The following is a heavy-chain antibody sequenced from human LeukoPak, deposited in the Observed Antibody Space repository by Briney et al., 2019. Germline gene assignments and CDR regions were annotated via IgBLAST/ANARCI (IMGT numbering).Heavy chain of an antibody. CDR3: ASQLGGTTFH. J-gene: IGHJ4*02. CDR2: VYYNGIT. D-gene: IGHD1/OR15-1a*01. V-gene: IGHV4-59*01. Sequence: PSETLSLTCTVSGVSINTYFWSWIRQPPGKGLEWIGYVYYNGITNYNPSLKSRVSISLDTSKNQFSLRLNSATAAETAVYYCASQLGGTTFHWGQGTLVTVSS. CDR1: GVSINTYF.